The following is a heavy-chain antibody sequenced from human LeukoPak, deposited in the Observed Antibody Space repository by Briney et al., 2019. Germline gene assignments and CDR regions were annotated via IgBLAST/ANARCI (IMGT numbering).Heavy chain of an antibody. CDR3: ARAAQGYCSGGSCHWTDY. CDR2: ISDDGNNK. CDR1: GFDFDIYR. V-gene: IGHV3-30-3*01. D-gene: IGHD2-15*01. J-gene: IGHJ4*02. Sequence: GGSLRLSCAASGFDFDIYRMHWVRQAPGKGLEWVSLISDDGNNKYYSDSVKGRFIISRDNSKKILYLQMNSLRAEDTAVYCCARAAQGYCSGGSCHWTDYWGQGTLVTVSS.